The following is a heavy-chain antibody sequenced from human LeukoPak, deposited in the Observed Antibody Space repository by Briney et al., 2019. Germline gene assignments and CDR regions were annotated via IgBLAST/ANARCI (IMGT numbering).Heavy chain of an antibody. D-gene: IGHD1-1*01. J-gene: IGHJ4*02. CDR2: IKEDGTEK. CDR3: VRESRPGGAMGLYHNLDY. Sequence: GGSLRLSCAGSGFTFSDFWMTWVRQTPGKGLEWVANIKEDGTEKNLVDSVKGRFAISRDNTKNLLFLEMSNLRGDDTAIYYCVRESRPGGAMGLYHNLDYWGQGTLVAVSS. CDR1: GFTFSDFW. V-gene: IGHV3-7*01.